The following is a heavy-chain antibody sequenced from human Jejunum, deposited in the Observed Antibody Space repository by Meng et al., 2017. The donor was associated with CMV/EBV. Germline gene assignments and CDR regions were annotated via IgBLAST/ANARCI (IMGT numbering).Heavy chain of an antibody. Sequence: FSRYAMSSVRQSPGKGLECVAGIRGNDLSRYSAASVTRRFTVSRYPSTNTLSLQMYSLRAYDTAVYYCATSPYELVYLVLVAFDVWGQATAVTVSS. J-gene: IGHJ3*01. D-gene: IGHD5/OR15-5a*01. CDR1: FSRYA. V-gene: IGHV3-23*01. CDR2: IRGNDLSR. CDR3: ATSPYELVYLVLVAFDV.